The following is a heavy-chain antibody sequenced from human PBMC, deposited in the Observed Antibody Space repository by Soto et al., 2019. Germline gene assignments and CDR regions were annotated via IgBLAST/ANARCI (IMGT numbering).Heavy chain of an antibody. CDR1: GFTFSSYW. CDR2: MNMDGNRI. CDR3: VRGDGDRYDGHGYLGRH. V-gene: IGHV3-74*01. J-gene: IGHJ4*02. D-gene: IGHD2-21*01. Sequence: EVQLVESGGGLVQPGGSLRLSCAASGFTFSSYWMHWVRQAPGKGLEWVSRMNMDGNRISYVDSVKGRCTISRDNAKNTFYMEMNSARVEDTAVYSWVRGDGDRYDGHGYLGRHWGQGSMVTVSS.